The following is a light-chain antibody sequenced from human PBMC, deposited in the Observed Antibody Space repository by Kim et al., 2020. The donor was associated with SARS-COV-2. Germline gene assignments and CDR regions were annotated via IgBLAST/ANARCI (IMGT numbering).Light chain of an antibody. CDR1: GTNIGTTI. V-gene: IGLV1-47*01. Sequence: GRRIPMSFARGGTNIGTTIVNWNKPRPETPPNPLIDRNNRRPSGFPAEFAGSIAGTSASRAIRGLRSEDEADYYCATWDDSHVVFGGGTQLTVL. CDR3: ATWDDSHVV. J-gene: IGLJ2*01. CDR2: RNN.